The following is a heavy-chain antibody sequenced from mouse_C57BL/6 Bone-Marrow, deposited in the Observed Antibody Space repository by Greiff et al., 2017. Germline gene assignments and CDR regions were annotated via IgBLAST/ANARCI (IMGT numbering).Heavy chain of an antibody. CDR2: IDPSDSYT. CDR1: GYTFTSYW. J-gene: IGHJ4*01. V-gene: IGHV1-59*01. D-gene: IGHD1-1*01. CDR3: AKDYGSGYVGLEDY. Sequence: QVQLQQPGAELVRPGTSVKLSCKASGYTFTSYWMHWVKQRPGQGLEWIGVIDPSDSYTNYNQKFKGKATLTVDTSSSTAYLQLSSLTSEDSAVEYCAKDYGSGYVGLEDYWGQGTSVTVSA.